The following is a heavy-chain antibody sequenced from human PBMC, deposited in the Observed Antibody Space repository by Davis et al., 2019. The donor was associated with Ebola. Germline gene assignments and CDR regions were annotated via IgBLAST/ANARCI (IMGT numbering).Heavy chain of an antibody. CDR2: IKQDGSEK. V-gene: IGHV3-7*01. Sequence: GESLKISCAASGFTFSDYWMSWVRQAPGKGLEWVANIKQDGSEKYYVDSVKGRFTISRDNAKNSLYLQMNSLRAEDTAVYYCARGSASIFPAAIVYWGQGTLVTVSS. D-gene: IGHD2-2*01. J-gene: IGHJ4*02. CDR3: ARGSASIFPAAIVY. CDR1: GFTFSDYW.